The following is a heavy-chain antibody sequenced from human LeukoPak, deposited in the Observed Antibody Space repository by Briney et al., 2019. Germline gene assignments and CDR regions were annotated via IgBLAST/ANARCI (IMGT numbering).Heavy chain of an antibody. CDR2: ISYDGSNK. CDR1: GFTFSSYG. D-gene: IGHD5-24*01. V-gene: IGHV3-30*18. Sequence: PGGSLRLSCAASGFTFSSYGMHWVRQAPGKGLEWVAVISYDGSNKYYADSVKGRFTISRDNSKNTLYLQMNSLRAEDTAVYYCGKVGGAGGGYNYYVVFNIWAKGTMVTVSS. J-gene: IGHJ3*02. CDR3: GKVGGAGGGYNYYVVFNI.